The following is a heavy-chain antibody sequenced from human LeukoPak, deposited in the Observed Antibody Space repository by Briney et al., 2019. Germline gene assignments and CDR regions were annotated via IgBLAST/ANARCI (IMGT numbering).Heavy chain of an antibody. CDR2: INAGNGNT. CDR3: AREDCSGGSCYSESGWFDP. V-gene: IGHV1-3*01. D-gene: IGHD2-15*01. CDR1: GYTFTSYA. Sequence: ASVKVSCKASGYTFTSYAMHWVRQAPGQRLEWMGWINAGNGNTKYSQKFQGRVTITRDTSASTAYMELSSLRSEDMAVYYCAREDCSGGSCYSESGWFDPWGQGTLVTVSS. J-gene: IGHJ5*02.